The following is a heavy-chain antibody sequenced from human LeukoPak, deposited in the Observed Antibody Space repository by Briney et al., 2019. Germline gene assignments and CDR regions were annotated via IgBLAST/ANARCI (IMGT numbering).Heavy chain of an antibody. CDR3: ARRYCSSTSCYLGAFDI. J-gene: IGHJ3*02. CDR2: INPNSGGT. CDR1: GYTFTGYY. D-gene: IGHD2-2*01. Sequence: ASVKVSCKASGYTFTGYYMHWVRQAPGQGLEWMGWINPNSGGTNYAQKFQGRVTMTRDTFISTAYMELSRLRSDDTAVYYCARRYCSSTSCYLGAFDIWGQGTMVTVSS. V-gene: IGHV1-2*02.